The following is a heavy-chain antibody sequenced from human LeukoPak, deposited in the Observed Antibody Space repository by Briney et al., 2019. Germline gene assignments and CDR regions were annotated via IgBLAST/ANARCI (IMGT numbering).Heavy chain of an antibody. Sequence: SETLSLTCTVSGGSITNYYWSWIRQPPGKGLEWIGFSYYNGNTNYNPSLTSRVTISVDTSKNQFSLKLSSVTAADTAVYYCARSRLITMVRGLNYYMDVWGKGTTVTVSS. CDR3: ARSRLITMVRGLNYYMDV. CDR2: SYYNGNT. J-gene: IGHJ6*03. CDR1: GGSITNYY. V-gene: IGHV4-59*12. D-gene: IGHD3-10*01.